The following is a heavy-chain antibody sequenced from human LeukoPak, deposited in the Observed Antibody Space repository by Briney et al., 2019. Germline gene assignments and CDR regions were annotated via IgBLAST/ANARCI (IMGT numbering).Heavy chain of an antibody. CDR3: ARDTPMVRGPPNWFDP. J-gene: IGHJ5*02. CDR2: ISAYNGNT. Sequence: GASVKVSCKASGYTFTSYGISWVRQAPGQGLEWMGWISAYNGNTNYAQKLQGRVTMTTDTSTSAAYMELRSLRSDDAAVYYCARDTPMVRGPPNWFDPWGQGTLVTVSS. CDR1: GYTFTSYG. V-gene: IGHV1-18*01. D-gene: IGHD3-10*01.